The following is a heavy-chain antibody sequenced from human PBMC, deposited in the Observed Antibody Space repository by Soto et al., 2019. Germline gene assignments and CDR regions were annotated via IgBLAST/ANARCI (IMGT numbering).Heavy chain of an antibody. Sequence: QVQLQESGPGLVKPSGTLSLTCAVSGGSISSSNWWSWVRQPPGKGLEWIGEIYHSGSTNYNPSLKSRVTISVDKSKNQFSLKLSSVTAADTAVYYCARVTLVYYPTLFDYYYYGMDVWGQGTTVTVSS. V-gene: IGHV4-4*02. CDR3: ARVTLVYYPTLFDYYYYGMDV. CDR1: GGSISSSNW. CDR2: IYHSGST. J-gene: IGHJ6*02. D-gene: IGHD1-26*01.